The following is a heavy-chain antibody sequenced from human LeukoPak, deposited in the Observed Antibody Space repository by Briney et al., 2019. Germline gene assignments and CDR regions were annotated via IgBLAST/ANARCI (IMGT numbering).Heavy chain of an antibody. CDR3: ARQSIAARPGGGYYFDY. V-gene: IGHV5-51*01. CDR1: GYRFTSDW. CDR2: IYPGDSDT. Sequence: GESLKISCKGSGYRFTSDWIGWVRQMPGKGLEWMGIIYPGDSDTRYSPSFQGQVTISADKSISTAYLQWSSLKASDTAMYYCARQSIAARPGGGYYFDYWGQGTLVTVSS. J-gene: IGHJ4*02. D-gene: IGHD6-6*01.